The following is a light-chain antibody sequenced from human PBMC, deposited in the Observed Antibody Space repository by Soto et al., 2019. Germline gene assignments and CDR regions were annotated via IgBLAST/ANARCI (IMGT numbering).Light chain of an antibody. J-gene: IGKJ2*01. CDR1: QSVLYTSNNKNY. V-gene: IGKV4-1*01. CDR2: WAS. CDR3: QQYYSTPYT. Sequence: DIVMTQSPDSLAVSLGERATINCKSSQSVLYTSNNKNYLAWYQQTPGQPPKLLIYWASTRDSGVPDRFSGSGSGTDFTLTISSLQDEDVAVYYCQQYYSTPYTFGQGTKLEI.